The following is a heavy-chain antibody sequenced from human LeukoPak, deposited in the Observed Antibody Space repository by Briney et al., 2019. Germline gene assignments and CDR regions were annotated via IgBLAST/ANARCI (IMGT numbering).Heavy chain of an antibody. Sequence: GASVKVSCKASGYTFTSYGISWVRQAPGQGLEWMGWISAYNGNTNYAQKLQGRVTMTTDTSTSTAYMELRSLRSDDTAVYYCARGVLRFLELGDAFDIWGQGTMVTVS. CDR3: ARGVLRFLELGDAFDI. D-gene: IGHD3-3*01. V-gene: IGHV1-18*01. CDR1: GYTFTSYG. CDR2: ISAYNGNT. J-gene: IGHJ3*02.